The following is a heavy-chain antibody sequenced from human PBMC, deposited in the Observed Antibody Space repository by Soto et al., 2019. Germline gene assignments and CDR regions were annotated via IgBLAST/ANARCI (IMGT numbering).Heavy chain of an antibody. Sequence: QLKLQESGSGLVKPSQTLSLTCAVSSGSISSGGYSWSWIRQPPGKGLEWIGYIYHSGSTYYNPSLKSRVTISVDRSKNQFSLKLSSVTAADTAVYYCAGGPGVARNYWGQGTLVTVSS. D-gene: IGHD5-12*01. CDR1: SGSISSGGYS. V-gene: IGHV4-30-2*01. CDR2: IYHSGST. CDR3: AGGPGVARNY. J-gene: IGHJ4*02.